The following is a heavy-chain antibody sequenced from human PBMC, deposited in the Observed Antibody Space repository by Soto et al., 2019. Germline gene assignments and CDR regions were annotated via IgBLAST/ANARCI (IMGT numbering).Heavy chain of an antibody. J-gene: IGHJ5*02. Sequence: ESLKISCKCSGYSFTIYWIVWVVQMPVKGLEWMGIIYPGDSDTRYSPSFQGQVTISADKSISTAYLQWSSLKASDTAMYYCALVGYYDSSGNEFNPWGQGTLVTVSS. CDR3: ALVGYYDSSGNEFNP. V-gene: IGHV5-51*01. CDR2: IYPGDSDT. CDR1: GYSFTIYW. D-gene: IGHD3-22*01.